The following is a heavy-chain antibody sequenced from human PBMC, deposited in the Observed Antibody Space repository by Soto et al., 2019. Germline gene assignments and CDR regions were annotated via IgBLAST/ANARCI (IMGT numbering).Heavy chain of an antibody. CDR3: ARHGGYDSSGYYSWFDP. J-gene: IGHJ5*02. CDR1: GYSFTSYW. CDR2: IDPSDSYT. V-gene: IGHV5-10-1*01. Sequence: GESLKISCKGSGYSFTSYWISWVRQMPGKGLEWMGRIDPSDSYTNYSPSFQGHVTISADKSISTAYLQWSSLKASDTAMYYCARHGGYDSSGYYSWFDPWGQGTLVTV. D-gene: IGHD3-22*01.